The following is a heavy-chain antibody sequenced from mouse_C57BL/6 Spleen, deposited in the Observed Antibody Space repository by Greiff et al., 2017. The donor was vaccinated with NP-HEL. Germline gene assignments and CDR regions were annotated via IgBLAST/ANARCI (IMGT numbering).Heavy chain of an antibody. CDR3: ARDRDRAMDY. D-gene: IGHD3-3*01. CDR1: GFTFSSYA. V-gene: IGHV5-4*01. CDR2: ISDGGSYT. Sequence: EVMLVESGGGLVKPGGSLKLSCAASGFTFSSYAMSWVRQTPETRLEWVATISDGGSYTYYPDNVQGRFTISRDNAKNHLYLQMSHLKSEDTAMYYCARDRDRAMDYWGQGTSVTVSS. J-gene: IGHJ4*01.